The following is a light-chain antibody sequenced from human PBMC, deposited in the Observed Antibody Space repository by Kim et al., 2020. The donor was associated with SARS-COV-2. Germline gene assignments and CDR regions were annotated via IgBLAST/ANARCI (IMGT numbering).Light chain of an antibody. CDR2: SNN. CDR1: SSNIGSNT. Sequence: QSVLTQPPSASGTPGQRVTISCYGSSSNIGSNTVNWYQQLPGTAPKLLIYSNNQRPSGVPDRFSGSKSGTSASLAISRLQSEDEADYYCAAWDDSLSGRGVFGGGTHLTVL. V-gene: IGLV1-44*01. J-gene: IGLJ3*02. CDR3: AAWDDSLSGRGV.